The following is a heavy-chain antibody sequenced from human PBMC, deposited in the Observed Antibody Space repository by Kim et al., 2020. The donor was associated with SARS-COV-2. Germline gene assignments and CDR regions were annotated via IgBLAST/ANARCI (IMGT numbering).Heavy chain of an antibody. J-gene: IGHJ4*02. CDR3: AKDQAIFGVVTTTFDY. CDR1: GFTFSSYA. V-gene: IGHV3-23*01. D-gene: IGHD3-3*01. CDR2: ISGSGGST. Sequence: GGSLRLSCAASGFTFSSYAMSWVRQAPGKGLEWVSAISGSGGSTYYADSVKGRFTISRDNSKNTLYLQMNSLRAEDTAVYYCAKDQAIFGVVTTTFDYWGQGTLVTVSS.